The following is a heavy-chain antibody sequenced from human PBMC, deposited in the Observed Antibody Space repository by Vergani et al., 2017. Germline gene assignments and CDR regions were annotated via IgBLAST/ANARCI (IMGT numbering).Heavy chain of an antibody. Sequence: QVQLVESGGGLVKPGGSLRLSCAASGFTFSDHYMSWVRQAPGKGLEWISYMSSGDSIYYADSVKGRFTVSRDNTKNTLYLQMNSLRAEATAVYYCARETDTGSSVSYNYYAMDVWGQGTTVSVSS. CDR1: GFTFSDHY. CDR2: MSSGDSI. CDR3: ARETDTGSSVSYNYYAMDV. J-gene: IGHJ6*02. V-gene: IGHV3-11*04. D-gene: IGHD3-9*01.